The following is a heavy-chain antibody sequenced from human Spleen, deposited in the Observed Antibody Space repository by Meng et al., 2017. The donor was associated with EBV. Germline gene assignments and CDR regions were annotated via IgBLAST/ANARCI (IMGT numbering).Heavy chain of an antibody. CDR3: AGVGSTISTDWFDT. Sequence: QVQLIQAGQGPVKPPQTHSSTCAISGDSGSTINGGWNWIRQSPSRGLEWLGRTYYRSKWYNDYAVSVKGRITINPDTTKNQVSLQLNPVTPEDTAVYYCAGVGSTISTDWFDTWGQGTLVTVSS. D-gene: IGHD3-9*01. CDR1: GDSGSTINGG. V-gene: IGHV6-1*01. CDR2: TYYRSKWYN. J-gene: IGHJ5*02.